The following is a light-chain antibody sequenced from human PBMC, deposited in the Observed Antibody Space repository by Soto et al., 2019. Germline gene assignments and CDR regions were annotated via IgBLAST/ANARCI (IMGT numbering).Light chain of an antibody. J-gene: IGKJ1*01. CDR1: QTISSW. Sequence: DIQMTQSPSTLSGSVGDRVTITCRASQTISSWLAWYQQKPGKAPKLLIYKASTLKSGVPSGFSGSGSGTEFTLTISSLQPDDFATYYGQHYNSYSEAFGQGTKVDIK. V-gene: IGKV1-5*03. CDR2: KAS. CDR3: QHYNSYSEA.